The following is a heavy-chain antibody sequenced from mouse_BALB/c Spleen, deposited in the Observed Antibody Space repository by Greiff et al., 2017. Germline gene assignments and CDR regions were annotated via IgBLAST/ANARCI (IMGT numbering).Heavy chain of an antibody. CDR2: IYPGDGDT. V-gene: IGHV1-80*01. CDR1: GYAFSSYW. CDR3: ASYRFYAMDY. Sequence: QVQLKESGAELVRPGSSVKISCKASGYAFSSYWMNWVKQRPGQGLEWIGQIYPGDGDTNYNGKFKGKATLTADKSSSTAYMQLSSLTSEDSAVYFCASYRFYAMDYWGQGTSVTVSS. J-gene: IGHJ4*01. D-gene: IGHD2-14*01.